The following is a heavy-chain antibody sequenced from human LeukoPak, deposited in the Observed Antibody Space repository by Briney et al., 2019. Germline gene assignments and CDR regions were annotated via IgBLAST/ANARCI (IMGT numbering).Heavy chain of an antibody. Sequence: PGGSLRLSCAASGFTFSTYPMSWVRQAPGQGLEWVSAISGSGDSTHYADSVKGRFTISRDNSKNTLYLQMNSLRAEDTAVYYCAKDLYSLIIVVLDYWGQGTLVTVSS. CDR2: ISGSGDST. CDR1: GFTFSTYP. J-gene: IGHJ4*02. D-gene: IGHD3-22*01. V-gene: IGHV3-23*01. CDR3: AKDLYSLIIVVLDY.